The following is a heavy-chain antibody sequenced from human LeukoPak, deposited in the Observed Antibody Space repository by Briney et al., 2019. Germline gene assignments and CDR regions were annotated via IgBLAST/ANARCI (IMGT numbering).Heavy chain of an antibody. J-gene: IGHJ4*02. V-gene: IGHV3-23*01. CDR3: AKDTAPYSSGWYYFDY. CDR2: ISGSGGST. Sequence: PGGSLRLSCAASGFTFSSYAMSWVGQAPGKGLEWVSAISGSGGSTYYADSVKGRFTISRDNSKNTLYLQMNSLRAEDTAVYYCAKDTAPYSSGWYYFDYWGQGTLVTVSS. D-gene: IGHD6-19*01. CDR1: GFTFSSYA.